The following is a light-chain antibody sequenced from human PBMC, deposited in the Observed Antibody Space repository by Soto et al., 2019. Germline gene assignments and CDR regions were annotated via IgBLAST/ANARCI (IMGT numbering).Light chain of an antibody. V-gene: IGKV3D-11*01. J-gene: IGKJ2*01. CDR3: QQSYSNAYT. CDR1: QAVNTR. Sequence: EIVLTQSPATLSSFPGDRVTLSCRASQAVNTRLAWYQHRPGQAPRLLIYLASNRAAGVPARFSGSGSGTDFTLTISDVEPEDFATYYCQQSYSNAYTFGQGTKLEIK. CDR2: LAS.